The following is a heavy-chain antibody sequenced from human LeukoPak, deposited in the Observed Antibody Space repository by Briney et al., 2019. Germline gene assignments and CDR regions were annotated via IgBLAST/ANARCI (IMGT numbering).Heavy chain of an antibody. Sequence: GASVKVSCKASGYTFTSYGISWVRQAPGQGLEWMGWISAYNGNTNYAQKLQGRVTMTTDTSTSTAYMELSSLRSEDTAVYYCATVGGHFFRLGSGWYGPFDYWGQGTLVTVSS. D-gene: IGHD6-19*01. CDR2: ISAYNGNT. CDR3: ATVGGHFFRLGSGWYGPFDY. V-gene: IGHV1-18*01. J-gene: IGHJ4*02. CDR1: GYTFTSYG.